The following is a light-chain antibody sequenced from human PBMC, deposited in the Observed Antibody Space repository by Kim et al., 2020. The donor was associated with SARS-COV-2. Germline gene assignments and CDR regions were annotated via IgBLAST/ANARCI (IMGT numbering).Light chain of an antibody. CDR3: QQYVNLPLP. Sequence: DIQMTQSPSSLSASVGDRVTITCQASQDISNYLNWYQQKPGKAPKLLIYDASNLETGVPSRFSGSGSGTDFTFTISSLQPEDIATYYCQQYVNLPLPSGGGTKVDIK. CDR2: DAS. CDR1: QDISNY. J-gene: IGKJ4*01. V-gene: IGKV1-33*01.